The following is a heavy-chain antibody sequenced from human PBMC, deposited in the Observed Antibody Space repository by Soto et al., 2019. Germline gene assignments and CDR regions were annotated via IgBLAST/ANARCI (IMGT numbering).Heavy chain of an antibody. D-gene: IGHD3-22*01. CDR3: AGSYNYDSSGYYYPNGMDV. CDR2: IIPVSGTA. V-gene: IGHV1-69*13. Sequence: SVKVSCKPSGGTFSSYAVNWVRQAPGQGLEWMGTIIPVSGTARYAQKFQGRVTIIADESTSTAYMELSSLRSEDTAVYYCAGSYNYDSSGYYYPNGMDVWGQGTTVPVAS. CDR1: GGTFSSYA. J-gene: IGHJ6*02.